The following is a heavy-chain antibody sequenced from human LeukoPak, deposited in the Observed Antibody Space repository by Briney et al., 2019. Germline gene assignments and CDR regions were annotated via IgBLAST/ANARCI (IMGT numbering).Heavy chain of an antibody. Sequence: GGSLRLSCAASGFTLRSYAFSWVRQAPGKGLEWVSTIGGSVVDNSYYAAPVKGLVTLSRDNSKTTPYLQINPLRPDDTAVYFCADTPYSGFWGQGTLVTVSS. CDR3: ADTPYSGF. J-gene: IGHJ4*02. CDR1: GFTLRSYA. V-gene: IGHV3-23*01. D-gene: IGHD2-21*01. CDR2: IGGSVVDNS.